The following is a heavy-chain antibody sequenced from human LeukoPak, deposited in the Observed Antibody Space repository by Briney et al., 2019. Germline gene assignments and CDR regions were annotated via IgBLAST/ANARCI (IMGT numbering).Heavy chain of an antibody. CDR3: ARVLKYPRKNYLLGLAEYYYYYYYMDV. V-gene: IGHV1-18*01. Sequence: ASVKVSCKASGYTFTSYGISWVRQAPGQGLEWMGWISAYNGNTNYAQKLQGRVTMTTDTSTSTAYMELRSLRSDDTAVYYCARVLKYPRKNYLLGLAEYYYYYYYMDVWGKGTTVTVSS. CDR2: ISAYNGNT. CDR1: GYTFTSYG. D-gene: IGHD2-8*01. J-gene: IGHJ6*03.